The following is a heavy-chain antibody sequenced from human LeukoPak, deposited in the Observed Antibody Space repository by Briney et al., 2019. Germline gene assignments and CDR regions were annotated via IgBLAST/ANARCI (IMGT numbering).Heavy chain of an antibody. CDR2: IYYSGST. CDR3: ATPGAIAVAATGAFDI. D-gene: IGHD6-19*01. V-gene: IGHV4-59*08. Sequence: PSETLSLTCTVSGGSISSYYWSWIRQPPGKGLEWIGYIYYSGSTNYNPSLKSRVTISVDTSKNQFSLKLSSVTAADTAVYYCATPGAIAVAATGAFDIWGQGTMVTVSS. J-gene: IGHJ3*02. CDR1: GGSISSYY.